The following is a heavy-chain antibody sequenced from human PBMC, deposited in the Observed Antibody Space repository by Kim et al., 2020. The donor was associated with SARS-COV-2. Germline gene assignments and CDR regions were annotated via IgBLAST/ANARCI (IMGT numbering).Heavy chain of an antibody. J-gene: IGHJ3*02. Sequence: GGSLRLSCAASGFTFSSYWMSWVRQAPGKGLEWVANIKQDGSEKYYVDSVKGRFTISRDNAKNSLYLQMNSLRAEDTAVYYCARDSGLRVRENAFDIWGQGTMVTVSS. CDR3: ARDSGLRVRENAFDI. V-gene: IGHV3-7*01. D-gene: IGHD1-26*01. CDR2: IKQDGSEK. CDR1: GFTFSSYW.